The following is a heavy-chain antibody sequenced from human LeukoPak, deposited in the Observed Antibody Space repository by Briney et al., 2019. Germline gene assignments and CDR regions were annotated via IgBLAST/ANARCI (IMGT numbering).Heavy chain of an antibody. Sequence: PGGSLRLSCAASGFTFDDYGMSWVRHATGKGVEWVSGINWNGGSTAYADCVKGRFTIYRDNAKNSLYLQMNSLRADDTALYYCARGLTGYCTTGVCSCFDYWGQGTLVTVSS. CDR2: INWNGGST. CDR1: GFTFDDYG. V-gene: IGHV3-20*04. D-gene: IGHD2-8*01. J-gene: IGHJ4*02. CDR3: ARGLTGYCTTGVCSCFDY.